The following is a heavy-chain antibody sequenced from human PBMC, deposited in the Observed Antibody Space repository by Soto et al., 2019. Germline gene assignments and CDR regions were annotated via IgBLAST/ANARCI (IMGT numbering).Heavy chain of an antibody. V-gene: IGHV4-59*01. D-gene: IGHD5-18*01. J-gene: IGHJ6*04. CDR1: GGSISSYY. CDR2: IYYSRGT. Sequence: SETLSLTCTVSGGSISSYYWSWIRQPPGKGLEWIGYIYYSRGTNYNPSLKSRVTISVDTSKNQFSLKLSSVTAADTAVYYCAREQVDSAMVGDRYYYGMDVWGIGTTVTVS. CDR3: AREQVDSAMVGDRYYYGMDV.